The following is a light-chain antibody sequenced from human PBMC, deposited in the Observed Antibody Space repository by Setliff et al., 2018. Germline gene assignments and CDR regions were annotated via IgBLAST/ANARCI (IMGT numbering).Light chain of an antibody. CDR1: QSVLYSSNNKNY. J-gene: IGKJ1*01. CDR3: QQYYSSPPWT. Sequence: DIVMTQPPDPLAASLGERATINCKSSQSVLYSSNNKNYLAWYQQKPGQPPKLLLSWAATRESGVPYRFIGSGSGTDFTLTISSLQAEDVAVYYCQQYYSSPPWTFGQGTKVDIK. CDR2: WAA. V-gene: IGKV4-1*01.